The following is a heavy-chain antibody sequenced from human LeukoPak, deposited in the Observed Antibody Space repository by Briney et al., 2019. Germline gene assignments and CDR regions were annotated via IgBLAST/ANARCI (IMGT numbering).Heavy chain of an antibody. D-gene: IGHD5-18*01. CDR3: ARDSRGYSYSSCFDY. J-gene: IGHJ4*02. CDR1: GFTFSSFS. CDR2: ISSSSSYI. Sequence: PGGSLRLSCAGSGFTFSSFSMNWVRQAPGKGLEWVSSISSSSSYIYYAESVKGRFTIARDNAKNSLYLQMNSLRAEDTAVYYCARDSRGYSYSSCFDYWGQGTLVTVSS. V-gene: IGHV3-21*01.